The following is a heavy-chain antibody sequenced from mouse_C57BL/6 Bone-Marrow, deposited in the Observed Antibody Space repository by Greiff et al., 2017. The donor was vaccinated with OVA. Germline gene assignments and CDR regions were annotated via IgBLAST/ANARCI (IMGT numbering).Heavy chain of an antibody. CDR1: GYTFTDHY. D-gene: IGHD1-1*01. CDR2: INPYNGGT. V-gene: IGHV1-19*01. J-gene: IGHJ2*01. Sequence: VQLQQSGPVLVKPGASVKMSCKASGYTFTDHYMNWVKQSHGKSLEWIGVINPYNGGTSYNQKFKGKATLTVDKSSSTAYMELNSLTSEDSAVYYCARARLLPYVYYFDYWGQGTTLTVSS. CDR3: ARARLLPYVYYFDY.